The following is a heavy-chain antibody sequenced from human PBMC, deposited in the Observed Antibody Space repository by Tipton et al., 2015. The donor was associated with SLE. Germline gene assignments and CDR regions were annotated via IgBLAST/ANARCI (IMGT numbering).Heavy chain of an antibody. CDR1: GFTFSNAW. Sequence: SLRLSCAASGFTFSNAWMNWVRQAPGKGLEWVGRIKSKTYGGTIDYAAPVKGRFTISRDDSKDTLYLQMDSLRTEDTAVYYCIMDLPGGYSDCFDYWGQGTLVTVSS. J-gene: IGHJ4*02. CDR3: IMDLPGGYSDCFDY. V-gene: IGHV3-15*01. D-gene: IGHD3-22*01. CDR2: IKSKTYGGTI.